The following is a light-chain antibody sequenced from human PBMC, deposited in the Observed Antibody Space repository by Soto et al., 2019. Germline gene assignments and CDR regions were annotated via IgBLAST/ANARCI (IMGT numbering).Light chain of an antibody. CDR1: QSVGSD. CDR3: QQYGSS. CDR2: GAS. J-gene: IGKJ1*01. V-gene: IGKV3-15*01. Sequence: ETVMTQSPATLSVSPVERATLSCRASQSVGSDLAWYQQKPGQAPRLLIYGASTRATGIPARFSGSASGTEFTLTISRLEPEDFAVYYCQQYGSSFGQGTKVDIK.